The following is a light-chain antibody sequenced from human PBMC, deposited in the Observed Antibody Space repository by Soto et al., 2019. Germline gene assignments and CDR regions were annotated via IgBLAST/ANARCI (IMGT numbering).Light chain of an antibody. CDR1: LSISSN. J-gene: IGKJ1*01. CDR3: QQYSYWPPGT. V-gene: IGKV3-15*01. CDR2: DAS. Sequence: ETVMTQSPATLSLSPGERATLSCRASLSISSNFAWYQQKLGQAPRLLIYDASIRATGIPARFSGSGSGTEFTLTISSLQSEDFAVYYCQQYSYWPPGTFGQGTEVEI.